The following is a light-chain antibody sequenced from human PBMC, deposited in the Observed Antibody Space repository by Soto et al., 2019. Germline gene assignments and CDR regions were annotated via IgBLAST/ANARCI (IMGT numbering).Light chain of an antibody. CDR1: QSVADKY. CDR3: QQYGHSPRT. V-gene: IGKV3-20*01. Sequence: EIVLTQSPGTLSLSPGERATLSCRASQSVADKYLAWYQQKPGQPPRLLIYAASRRAAGIPDTFSGSGSGTDFTLTITRLEPEDFALYYCQQYGHSPRTFGQGTKVEVK. CDR2: AAS. J-gene: IGKJ1*01.